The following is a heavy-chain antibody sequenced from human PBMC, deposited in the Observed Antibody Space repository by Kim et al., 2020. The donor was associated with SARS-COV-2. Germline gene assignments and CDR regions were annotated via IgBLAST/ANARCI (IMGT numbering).Heavy chain of an antibody. J-gene: IGHJ4*02. Sequence: SETLSLTCTVSGGSISSYYWSWIRQPPGKGLEWIGYIYYSGSTNYNPSLKSRVTISVDTSKNQFSLKLSSVTAADTAVYYCARAEREYYYDSSGYNFDYWGQGTLVTVSS. CDR1: GGSISSYY. V-gene: IGHV4-59*13. D-gene: IGHD3-22*01. CDR2: IYYSGST. CDR3: ARAEREYYYDSSGYNFDY.